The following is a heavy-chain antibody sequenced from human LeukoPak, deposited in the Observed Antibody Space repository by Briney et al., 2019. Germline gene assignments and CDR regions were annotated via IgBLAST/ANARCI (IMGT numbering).Heavy chain of an antibody. D-gene: IGHD2-2*01. V-gene: IGHV1-2*02. CDR1: GYTFTSYG. CDR3: ARAVRGVVVVPAATIGRDYYYYMDV. Sequence: ASVKVSCKASGYTFTSYGISWVRQAPGQGLEWMGWINPNSGGTNYAQKFQGRVTMTRDTSISTAYMELSRLRSDDTAVYYCARAVRGVVVVPAATIGRDYYYYMDVWGKGTTVTVSS. CDR2: INPNSGGT. J-gene: IGHJ6*03.